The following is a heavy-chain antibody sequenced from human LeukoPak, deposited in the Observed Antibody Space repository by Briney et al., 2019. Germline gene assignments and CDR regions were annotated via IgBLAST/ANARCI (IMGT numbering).Heavy chain of an antibody. CDR1: GYTFTSYG. Sequence: ASVKVSCKASGYTFTSYGISWVRQAPGQGLEWMGWISAYNGNTNYAQKLQGRVTMTTDTSTSTAYMELRSLRSDDTAVYYCARVPRYSSGRYLTREPRTAVPDDYWGQGTLVTVSS. J-gene: IGHJ4*02. CDR2: ISAYNGNT. D-gene: IGHD6-19*01. V-gene: IGHV1-18*01. CDR3: ARVPRYSSGRYLTREPRTAVPDDY.